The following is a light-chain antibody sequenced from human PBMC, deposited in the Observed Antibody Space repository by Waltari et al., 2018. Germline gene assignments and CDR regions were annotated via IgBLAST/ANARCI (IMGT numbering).Light chain of an antibody. CDR2: KAS. V-gene: IGKV1-5*03. Sequence: DIQMTQSPSPLSASVGDRVTITCRASQSISSWLAWYQQKPGKAPKLLIYKASNLQSGVPSRFSGSGSGTEFTLTISSLQPDDFATYYCQQYQSYSYTFGQGTKLDI. J-gene: IGKJ2*01. CDR3: QQYQSYSYT. CDR1: QSISSW.